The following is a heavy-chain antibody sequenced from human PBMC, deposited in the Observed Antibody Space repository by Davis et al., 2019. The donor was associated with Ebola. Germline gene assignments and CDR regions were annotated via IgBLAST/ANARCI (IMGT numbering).Heavy chain of an antibody. D-gene: IGHD2-15*01. Sequence: GESLKISCAASGFTFSSYAMSWVRQAPGKGLEWVSAISGSGGSTYYADSVKGRFTISRDNSKNTLYLQMNSLRAEDTAVYYCARGYCSGGSCYSRAYYYYGMDVWGQGTTVTVSS. CDR1: GFTFSSYA. CDR2: ISGSGGST. CDR3: ARGYCSGGSCYSRAYYYYGMDV. V-gene: IGHV3-23*01. J-gene: IGHJ6*02.